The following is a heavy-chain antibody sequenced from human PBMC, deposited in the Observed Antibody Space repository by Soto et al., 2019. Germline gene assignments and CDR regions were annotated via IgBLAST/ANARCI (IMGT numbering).Heavy chain of an antibody. CDR2: VYYTGTT. V-gene: IGHV4-59*01. CDR1: GGTISSYF. CDR3: ATALAAVPGAVDY. J-gene: IGHJ4*02. D-gene: IGHD6-13*01. Sequence: QVQLQESGPGLLKPSETLSLTCTVSGGTISSYFYIWVRQPPGKGLEWIGSVYYTGTTDYNPALKSRVTISVDTSKTQFSLNLRTVTAADTAVYYCATALAAVPGAVDYWRRGPLVPVSA.